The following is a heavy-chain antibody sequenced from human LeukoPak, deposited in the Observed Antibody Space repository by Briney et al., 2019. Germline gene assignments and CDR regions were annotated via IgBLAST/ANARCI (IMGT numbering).Heavy chain of an antibody. V-gene: IGHV1-2*02. J-gene: IGHJ3*02. CDR3: ARTQGHIVVVPAAMEGAFDI. Sequence: ASVKVSCKASGYTFTGYYMHWVRQAPGQGLEWMGWINPNSGGTNYAQKFQGRVTMTRDTSISTAYMELSRLRSDDTAVYYCARTQGHIVVVPAAMEGAFDIWGQGTMVTVSS. CDR1: GYTFTGYY. CDR2: INPNSGGT. D-gene: IGHD2-2*01.